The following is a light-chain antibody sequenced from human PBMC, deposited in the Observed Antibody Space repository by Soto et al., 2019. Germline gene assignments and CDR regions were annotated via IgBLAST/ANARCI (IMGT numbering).Light chain of an antibody. J-gene: IGKJ4*01. V-gene: IGKV1-39*01. CDR1: QSISSY. CDR3: QPSYSTLT. CDR2: AAS. Sequence: DIQMTQSPSSLSASVGDRVTITCRASQSISSYLNWYQQKPGKAPKLLIYAASSLQSGVPSRFSSSGYGTDFSLTISSLQPEDFATYYCQPSYSTLTFGGGTKVEIK.